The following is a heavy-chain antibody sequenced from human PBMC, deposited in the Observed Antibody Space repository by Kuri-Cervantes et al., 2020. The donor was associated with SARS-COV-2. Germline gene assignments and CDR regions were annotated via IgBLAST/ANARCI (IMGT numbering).Heavy chain of an antibody. J-gene: IGHJ5*02. D-gene: IGHD3-3*01. CDR1: GGSISSYY. CDR3: ARSPDLWWFDP. Sequence: SETLSLICTVSGGSISSYYWSWIRQPPGKGLEWIGYIYYSGSTNYNPSLKSRVTISVDTSKNQFSLKLSSVTAADTAVYYCARSPDLWWFDPWGQGTLVTVSS. CDR2: IYYSGST. V-gene: IGHV4-59*12.